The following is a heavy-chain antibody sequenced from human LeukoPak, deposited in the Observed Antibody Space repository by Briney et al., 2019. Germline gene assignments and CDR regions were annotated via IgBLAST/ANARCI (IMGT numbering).Heavy chain of an antibody. CDR3: ARDRGFWEPHDY. V-gene: IGHV3-21*01. Sequence: GGSLRLSWAASGFTFSSYSMNWVRQAPGKGLEWVSSISSSSYIYYADSVKGRFTISRDNAKNSLYLQMNSLRAEDTAVYYCARDRGFWEPHDYWGQGTLVTVSS. CDR2: ISSSSYI. D-gene: IGHD3-10*01. J-gene: IGHJ4*02. CDR1: GFTFSSYS.